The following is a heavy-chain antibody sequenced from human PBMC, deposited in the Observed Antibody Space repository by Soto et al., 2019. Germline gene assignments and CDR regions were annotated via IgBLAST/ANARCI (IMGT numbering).Heavy chain of an antibody. CDR1: GFTFSSYW. CDR3: ASLQRDYYMDV. Sequence: GGSLRLSCAASGFTFSSYWMSWVRQAPGKGLEWVANIKQDGSEKYYVDSVKGRFTISRDNAKNSLYLQMNSLRAEDTAVYYCASLQRDYYMDVWGKGTTVTVSS. V-gene: IGHV3-7*01. CDR2: IKQDGSEK. J-gene: IGHJ6*03.